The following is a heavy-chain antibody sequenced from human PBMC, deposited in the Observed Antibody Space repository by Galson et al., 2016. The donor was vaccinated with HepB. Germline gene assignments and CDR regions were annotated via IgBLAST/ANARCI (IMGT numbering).Heavy chain of an antibody. J-gene: IGHJ4*02. CDR3: ARLRFLEWSFVRYFDY. CDR1: GDSISSGASS. CDR2: ISYSEIT. V-gene: IGHV4-31*03. D-gene: IGHD3-3*01. Sequence: TLSLTCTVSGDSISSGASSWSWIRQHPGKGLEWIGYISYSEITYFNPSLKSRLNISVDRSKNQFSLKLSSVTAADTAVYLCARLRFLEWSFVRYFDYWGQGTLVAVSS.